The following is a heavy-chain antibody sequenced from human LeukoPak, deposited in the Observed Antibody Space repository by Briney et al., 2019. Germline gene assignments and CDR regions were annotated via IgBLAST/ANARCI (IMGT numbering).Heavy chain of an antibody. V-gene: IGHV5-51*01. Sequence: GESLKISCKGSGYSFTSYWIGWVRQMPGKGLEWMGIIYPGDSDTRYSPSFQGQVTISADKSISTAYLQWSSLKASDTAMYYCARALLTGYYSDAFDTWGQGTMVTVSS. CDR3: ARALLTGYYSDAFDT. D-gene: IGHD3-9*01. CDR1: GYSFTSYW. CDR2: IYPGDSDT. J-gene: IGHJ3*02.